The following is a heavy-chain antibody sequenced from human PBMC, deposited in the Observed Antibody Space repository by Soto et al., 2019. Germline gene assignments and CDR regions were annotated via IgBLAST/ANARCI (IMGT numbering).Heavy chain of an antibody. J-gene: IGHJ6*02. V-gene: IGHV4-34*01. CDR2: INHSGST. D-gene: IGHD1-26*01. CDR3: ARYAFRGRSPKWRSGSYYGMDV. CDR1: GGSFSGYY. Sequence: SETLSLTCAVYGGSFSGYYWSWIRQPPGKGLEWIGEINHSGSTNYNPSLKSRVTISVDTSKNQFSLKLSSVTAADTAVYYCARYAFRGRSPKWRSGSYYGMDVWGQGTTVTVSS.